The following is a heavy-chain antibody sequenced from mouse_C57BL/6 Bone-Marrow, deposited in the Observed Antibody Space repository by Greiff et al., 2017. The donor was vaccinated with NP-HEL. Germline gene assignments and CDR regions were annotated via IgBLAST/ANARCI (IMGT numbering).Heavy chain of an antibody. D-gene: IGHD1-1*01. Sequence: QVQLQQPGAELVKPGASVKLSCKASGYTFTSYLMHWVKQRPGRGLEWIGWIDPNGGGTKYNEKFKSKATLTVDKPSSTAYMQLNSLTSEDSAVYYCARYYYGSSSFDYWGQGTTITVSA. V-gene: IGHV1-72*01. CDR1: GYTFTSYL. J-gene: IGHJ2*01. CDR3: ARYYYGSSSFDY. CDR2: IDPNGGGT.